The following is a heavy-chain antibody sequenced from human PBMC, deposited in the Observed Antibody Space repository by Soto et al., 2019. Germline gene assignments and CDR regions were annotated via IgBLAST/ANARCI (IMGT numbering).Heavy chain of an antibody. J-gene: IGHJ4*02. Sequence: VGSLRLSCAASGFAFSSYAMHWVRQAPGKGLEWVAVISYDGSNKYYADSVKGRFTISRDNSKNTLYLQMNSLRAEDTAVYYCARPTGGGSPPDYWGQGTLVTVSS. V-gene: IGHV3-30-3*01. CDR2: ISYDGSNK. CDR1: GFAFSSYA. D-gene: IGHD3-16*01. CDR3: ARPTGGGSPPDY.